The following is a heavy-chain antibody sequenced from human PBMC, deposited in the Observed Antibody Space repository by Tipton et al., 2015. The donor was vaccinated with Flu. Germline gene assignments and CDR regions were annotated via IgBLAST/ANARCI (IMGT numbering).Heavy chain of an antibody. J-gene: IGHJ4*02. V-gene: IGHV1-46*01. CDR3: ARDAGSRSYYQPFDY. Sequence: QLVQSGAEVKKPGASVKVSCKASGYTFTSYYMHWVRQAPGQGLEWMGIINPSGGSTSYAQKFQGRVTMTRDTSTSTVYMELSSLRSEDTAVYYCARDAGSRSYYQPFDYWGQGTLVTVSS. CDR2: INPSGGST. D-gene: IGHD1-26*01. CDR1: GYTFTSYY.